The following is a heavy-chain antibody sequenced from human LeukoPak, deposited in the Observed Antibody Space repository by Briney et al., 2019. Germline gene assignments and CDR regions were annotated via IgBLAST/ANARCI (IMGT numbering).Heavy chain of an antibody. V-gene: IGHV3-23*01. CDR1: GFTFSSYA. Sequence: PGGSLRLSRAASGFTFSSYAMSSVRQAPGKGLEWVSAISGSGGSTYYADSVKGRFTISRDNSKNTLYLQMNSLRAEDTAVYYCAKDRQLAAAAYYFDYWGQGTLVTVSS. J-gene: IGHJ4*02. CDR2: ISGSGGST. CDR3: AKDRQLAAAAYYFDY. D-gene: IGHD6-13*01.